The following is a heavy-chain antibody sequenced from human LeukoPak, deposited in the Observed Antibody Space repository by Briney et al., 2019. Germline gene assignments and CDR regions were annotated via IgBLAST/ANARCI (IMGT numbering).Heavy chain of an antibody. CDR3: AKDSSADY. CDR2: ISYDGSNK. Sequence: PGGSLRLSCAASGFTFSSYWMNWARQAQGKGLEWVAVISYDGSNKYYADSVKGRFTISRDNSKNTLYLQMNSLRAEDTAVYYCAKDSSADYWGQGTLVTVSS. CDR1: GFTFSSYW. V-gene: IGHV3-30*18. J-gene: IGHJ4*02.